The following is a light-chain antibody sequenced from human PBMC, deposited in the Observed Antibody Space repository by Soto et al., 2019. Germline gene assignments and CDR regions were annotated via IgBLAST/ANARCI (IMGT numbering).Light chain of an antibody. CDR1: SSDVGVYNY. J-gene: IGLJ3*02. V-gene: IGLV2-14*01. CDR2: EVN. CDR3: SSYTSSSSLV. Sequence: QSALTQPASVSGSPEQSITISCTETSSDVGVYNYVSWYQQHPGKAPKLMIYEVNNRPSGVSNRFSGSKSGNTASLTISGLQAEDEADYYCSSYTSSSSLVFGGGTKLTVL.